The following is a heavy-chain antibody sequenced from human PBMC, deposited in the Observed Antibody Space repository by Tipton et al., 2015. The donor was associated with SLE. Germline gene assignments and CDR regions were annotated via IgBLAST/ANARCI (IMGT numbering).Heavy chain of an antibody. CDR1: GFTVSSNY. CDR3: ARDGLADRPGYSDY. V-gene: IGHV3-53*01. Sequence: QLVQSGGGLIQAGGSLRLSCAASGFTVSSNYMSWVRQAPGKGLEWVSVIYSDGSTYYADSVKGRFTISRDNSKNTLYLQMNSLRAEGTAVYYCARDGLADRPGYSDYWGQGTLVTVSS. D-gene: IGHD6-6*01. CDR2: IYSDGST. J-gene: IGHJ4*02.